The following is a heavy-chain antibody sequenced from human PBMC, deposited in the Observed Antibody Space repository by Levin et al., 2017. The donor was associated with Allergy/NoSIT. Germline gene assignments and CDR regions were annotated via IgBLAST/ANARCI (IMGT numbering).Heavy chain of an antibody. Sequence: GESLKISCAASGFTFTSYGMHWARQAPGKGLEWVAVISYDGSLKYHADSVKGRFTISRDNSKNTLHLQMNSLRAEDTAVYYCAKGSLYYYYYYMDVWGKGTTVTVSS. CDR2: ISYDGSLK. CDR3: AKGSLYYYYYYMDV. CDR1: GFTFTSYG. J-gene: IGHJ6*03. V-gene: IGHV3-30*18.